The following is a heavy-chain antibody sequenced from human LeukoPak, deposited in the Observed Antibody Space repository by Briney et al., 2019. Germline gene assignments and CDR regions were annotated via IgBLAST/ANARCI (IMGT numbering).Heavy chain of an antibody. Sequence: PGGSLRLSCAASGFTFGDYGMHWVRQAPGKGLEWVAVIWYDGSNKYYAESVRGRFTISRDNSKKTLYLQMNSLRAEDTAVYYCARLGQGYYYDSSGYFDYWGQGTLVTVSS. D-gene: IGHD3-22*01. CDR1: GFTFGDYG. CDR3: ARLGQGYYYDSSGYFDY. CDR2: IWYDGSNK. J-gene: IGHJ4*02. V-gene: IGHV3-33*01.